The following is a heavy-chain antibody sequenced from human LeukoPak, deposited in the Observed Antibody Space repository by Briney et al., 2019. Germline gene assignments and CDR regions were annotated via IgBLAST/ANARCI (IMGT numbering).Heavy chain of an antibody. J-gene: IGHJ4*02. CDR2: ISSSGSTI. V-gene: IGHV3-11*04. Sequence: PGGSLRLSCAASGFTFSDYYMSWIRQAPGKGLEWVSYISSSGSTIYYADSVKGRFTISRDNAKNSLYLQMNSLRVEDTAVYYCAKTIFGVVTQMYYFDYWSQGTLVTVSS. CDR1: GFTFSDYY. D-gene: IGHD3-3*01. CDR3: AKTIFGVVTQMYYFDY.